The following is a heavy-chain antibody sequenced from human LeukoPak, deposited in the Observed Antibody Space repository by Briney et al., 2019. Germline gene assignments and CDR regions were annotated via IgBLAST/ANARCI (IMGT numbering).Heavy chain of an antibody. CDR3: ARGVLRYFDWLLPFDY. V-gene: IGHV1-2*02. CDR1: GYTFTGYY. D-gene: IGHD3-9*01. CDR2: INPNSGGT. Sequence: ASVKVSCKASGYTFTGYYMHWVRQAPGQGLEWMGWINPNSGGTNYAQKFQGRVTMTRDTSISTAYMELSRLRSDDTAVYYCARGVLRYFDWLLPFDYCGQGTLVTVSS. J-gene: IGHJ4*02.